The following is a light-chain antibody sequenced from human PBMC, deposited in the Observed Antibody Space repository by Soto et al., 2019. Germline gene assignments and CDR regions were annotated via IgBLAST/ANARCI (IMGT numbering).Light chain of an antibody. V-gene: IGKV3-20*01. CDR1: QSVSNNY. Sequence: EIVLTQSPCTLSLSPFQRSTVSCRASQSVSNNYLAWYQQKPGQAPRLLIYGASNRATGIPDRFSGSGSGTDFTLTISRLEPEDFAVYYCQQHGSSRTFGQGTKVDIK. CDR3: QQHGSSRT. J-gene: IGKJ1*01. CDR2: GAS.